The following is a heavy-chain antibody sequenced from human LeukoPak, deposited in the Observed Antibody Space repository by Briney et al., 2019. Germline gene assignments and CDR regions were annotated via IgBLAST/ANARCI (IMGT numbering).Heavy chain of an antibody. CDR3: AKGPQRGADAFDI. Sequence: GGSLRLSCAASGFTFDDYAMHWVRQAPGKGLEGVAGISWNSGSIGYADSVKGRFTISRDNAKNSLYLQMNSLRAEDTALYYCAKGPQRGADAFDIWGQGTMVTVSS. J-gene: IGHJ3*02. CDR1: GFTFDDYA. D-gene: IGHD3-16*01. CDR2: ISWNSGSI. V-gene: IGHV3-9*01.